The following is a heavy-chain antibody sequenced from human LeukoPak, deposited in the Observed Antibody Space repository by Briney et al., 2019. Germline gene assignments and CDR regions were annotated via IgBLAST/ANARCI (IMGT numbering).Heavy chain of an antibody. CDR2: ISSSGSTI. J-gene: IGHJ4*02. CDR3: ARLTSYRLEDHFDY. V-gene: IGHV3-48*03. D-gene: IGHD3-16*02. Sequence: GGSLRLSCAASGFTFSSYEMNWVRQAPGKGLEWVSYISSSGSTIYYADSVKGRFTISRDNAKNSLYLQMNSLRAEDTAVYYCARLTSYRLEDHFDYWGQGTLVTVSS. CDR1: GFTFSSYE.